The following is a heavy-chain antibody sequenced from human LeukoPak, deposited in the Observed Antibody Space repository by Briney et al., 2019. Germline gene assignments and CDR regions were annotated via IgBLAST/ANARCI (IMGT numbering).Heavy chain of an antibody. V-gene: IGHV1-69*05. D-gene: IGHD4-17*01. CDR3: ARKTRGDYPFDY. J-gene: IGHJ4*02. Sequence: ASVKVSCKASGGTFSSYAISWVRQAPGQGLEWMGGIIPIFGTANYAQKFQGRVTITTDESTSTAYMELSSLRSEDTAVYYCARKTRGDYPFDYWGQGTLVTVSS. CDR2: IIPIFGTA. CDR1: GGTFSSYA.